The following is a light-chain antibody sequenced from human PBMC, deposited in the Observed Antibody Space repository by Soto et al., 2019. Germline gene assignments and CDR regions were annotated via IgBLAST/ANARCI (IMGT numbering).Light chain of an antibody. CDR2: GNS. V-gene: IGLV1-40*01. J-gene: IGLJ2*01. CDR1: SSNIGAGYD. Sequence: QLVLTQPPSVSGAPGQRVTISCTGSSSNIGAGYDLHWYQQLPGTAPKLLIYGNSNRPSGVPDRFSGSKSGTSASLAITGLQAEDEADYYCQSYDSSLSGHVVFGGGTQLTVL. CDR3: QSYDSSLSGHVV.